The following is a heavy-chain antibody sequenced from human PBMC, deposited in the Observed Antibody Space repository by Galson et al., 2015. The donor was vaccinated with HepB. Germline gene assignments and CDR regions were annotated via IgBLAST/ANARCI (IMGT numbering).Heavy chain of an antibody. CDR1: GGTFSSYA. J-gene: IGHJ6*03. CDR3: ARVGDYCSSTSCYPNYYYYYMDV. Sequence: SVKVSCKASGGTFSSYAISWVRQAPGQGLEWMGGIIPIFGTANYAQKFQGRVTITADESTSTAYMELSSLRSEDTAVYYCARVGDYCSSTSCYPNYYYYYMDVWGKGTTVTVSS. CDR2: IIPIFGTA. V-gene: IGHV1-69*13. D-gene: IGHD2-2*01.